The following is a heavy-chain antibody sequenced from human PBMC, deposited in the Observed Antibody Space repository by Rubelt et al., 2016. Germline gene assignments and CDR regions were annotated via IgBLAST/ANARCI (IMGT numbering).Heavy chain of an antibody. CDR2: ISSNGGST. Sequence: QGSGEGLEYVSAISSNGGSTYYANSVKGRFTISRDNSKNTMYLQMGSLRAEDMAVYYCARSRVGATVNDAFDIWGQGTMVTVSS. CDR3: ARSRVGATVNDAFDI. D-gene: IGHD1-26*01. J-gene: IGHJ3*02. V-gene: IGHV3-64*01.